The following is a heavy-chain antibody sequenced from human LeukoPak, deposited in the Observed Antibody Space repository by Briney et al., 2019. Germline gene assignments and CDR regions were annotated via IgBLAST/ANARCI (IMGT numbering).Heavy chain of an antibody. CDR3: LGYFIGGSCYSCAH. CDR2: ISTTGGNT. Sequence: GGSLRLSCAASGXTFSSYSMNWVRQAPGKGLESVSTISTTGGNTYYADSVKGRFTISRDNSKNTQFLQMNSLRGEDTAVYYCLGYFIGGSCYSCAHWGQGTLVTVYS. D-gene: IGHD2-15*01. CDR1: GXTFSSYS. V-gene: IGHV3-23*01. J-gene: IGHJ4*02.